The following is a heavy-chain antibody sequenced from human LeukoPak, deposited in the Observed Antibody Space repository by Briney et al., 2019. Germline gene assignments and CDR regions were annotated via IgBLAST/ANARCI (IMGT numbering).Heavy chain of an antibody. D-gene: IGHD4/OR15-4a*01. V-gene: IGHV1-2*02. Sequence: ASVKVSCKSSGYTFTGYYMHWVRQAPGQGLERMGWINSNSGGTNYAQKFQGRVTMTRDTSSLTAYMELSRLRSDDTAVYYCARDLGAQTMVFFDPWGQGTLVTVSS. CDR3: ARDLGAQTMVFFDP. CDR2: INSNSGGT. CDR1: GYTFTGYY. J-gene: IGHJ5*02.